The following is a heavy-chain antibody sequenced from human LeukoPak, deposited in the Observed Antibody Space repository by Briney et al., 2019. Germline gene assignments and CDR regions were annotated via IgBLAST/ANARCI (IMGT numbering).Heavy chain of an antibody. J-gene: IGHJ4*02. Sequence: ASVKVSCKASGYTFVSYAISWVRQAPGQGLEWMGWISGYNSNTKYAQKFQGRVTMTTDTSTSTAHMELRSLRSGDTAVYYCARVTLPGDSSGFYFYWGQGTLVTVSS. V-gene: IGHV1-18*01. CDR1: GYTFVSYA. CDR2: ISGYNSNT. CDR3: ARVTLPGDSSGFYFY. D-gene: IGHD3-22*01.